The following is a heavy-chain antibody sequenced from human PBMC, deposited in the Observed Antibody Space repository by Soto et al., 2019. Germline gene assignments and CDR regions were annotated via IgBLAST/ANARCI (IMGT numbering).Heavy chain of an antibody. CDR3: VRELAYGGNPAWFDP. CDR2: IYPGDSDT. J-gene: IGHJ5*02. V-gene: IGHV5-51*01. Sequence: PGESLKISCKGSGYSFIDYWIGWVRQVPGKGLEWMGVIYPGDSDTRYSPSFEGQVTISADKSISTAYLQWSSLKASDTAMYYCVRELAYGGNPAWFDPSGPGTLVTVSS. CDR1: GYSFIDYW. D-gene: IGHD2-15*01.